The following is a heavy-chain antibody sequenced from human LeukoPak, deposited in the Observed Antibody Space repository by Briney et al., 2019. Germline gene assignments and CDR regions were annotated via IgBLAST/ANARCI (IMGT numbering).Heavy chain of an antibody. CDR1: SDSISSSSNY. Sequence: SETLSLTCTVSSDSISSSSNYWAWVRQSPGKGLEWIGSIYYSGHTYYNPSLKSRITMSVDTSKNQFSLKVSYLTAADTAVYYCARHEEEDGYNAKTIDYWGQGTLVTVYS. CDR3: ARHEEEDGYNAKTIDY. V-gene: IGHV4-39*01. CDR2: IYYSGHT. J-gene: IGHJ4*02. D-gene: IGHD5-24*01.